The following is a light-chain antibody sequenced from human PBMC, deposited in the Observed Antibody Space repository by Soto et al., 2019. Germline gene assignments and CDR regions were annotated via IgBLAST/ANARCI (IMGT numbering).Light chain of an antibody. CDR3: QQSYSTPLT. CDR1: QSIGGY. CDR2: AAS. V-gene: IGKV1-39*01. J-gene: IGKJ4*01. Sequence: QMTQSPLSLSITERDSVTSTCRASQSIGGYLNWYQQKLGKAPKLLIYAASSLQSGVPSRFSGSGSGTDFTLTISSLQPEDFATYYCQQSYSTPLTFGGRAKVDI.